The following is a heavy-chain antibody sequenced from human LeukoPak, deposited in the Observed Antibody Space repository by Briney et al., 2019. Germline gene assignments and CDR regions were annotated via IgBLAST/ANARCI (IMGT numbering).Heavy chain of an antibody. J-gene: IGHJ4*02. V-gene: IGHV4-34*01. CDR3: SRQGGYTYGWIDY. CDR2: IYYSGST. CDR1: GGSFSGYH. Sequence: SETLSLTCAVYGGSFSGYHWSWIRQPPGKGLEWIGTIYYSGSTYYNPSLKSRVTISVDTSKNQFSLKLSSVTAADTAVYYCSRQGGYTYGWIDYWGQGTLGTVSS. D-gene: IGHD5-18*01.